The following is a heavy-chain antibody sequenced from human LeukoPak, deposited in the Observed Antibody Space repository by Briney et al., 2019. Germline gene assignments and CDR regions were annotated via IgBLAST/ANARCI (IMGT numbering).Heavy chain of an antibody. J-gene: IGHJ4*02. V-gene: IGHV3-43*01. CDR2: ITWKSHRT. Sequence: GGSLRLSCAASGFTFDDDTMHWVRQTPGRGLDWVSFITWKSHRTHYADSVKGRFTVSRDNSKDSLYLQMNSLRTEDTGLYHCASEVGYRSLGYLGQGTLVTVSS. CDR3: ASEVGYRSLGY. CDR1: GFTFDDDT. D-gene: IGHD3-3*01.